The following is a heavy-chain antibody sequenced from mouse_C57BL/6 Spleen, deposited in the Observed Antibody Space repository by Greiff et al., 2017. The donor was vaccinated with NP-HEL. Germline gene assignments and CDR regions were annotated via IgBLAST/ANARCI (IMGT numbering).Heavy chain of an antibody. CDR3: TISTVVEYYAMDY. CDR1: GYTFTSYW. J-gene: IGHJ4*01. V-gene: IGHV1-5*01. Sequence: EVQLQQSGTVLARPGASVKMSCKTSGYTFTSYWMHWVKQRPGQGLEWIGAIYPGNSDTSYNQKFKGKAKLTAVTSASTAYMELSSLTNEDSAVYYCTISTVVEYYAMDYWGQGTSVTVPS. CDR2: IYPGNSDT. D-gene: IGHD1-1*01.